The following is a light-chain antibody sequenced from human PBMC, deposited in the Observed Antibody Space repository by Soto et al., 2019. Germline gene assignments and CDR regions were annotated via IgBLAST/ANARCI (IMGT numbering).Light chain of an antibody. V-gene: IGLV4-69*01. CDR1: SGHSSYA. CDR3: QTWGTGYV. J-gene: IGLJ1*01. CDR2: LNSDGSH. Sequence: QSVLTQSPSASAYLGASVKLTCTLSSGHSSYAIAWHQQQPEKGPRYLMKLNSDGSHSKGDGIPDRFSGSSSGAERYLPISSLQSEDEADYDCQTWGTGYVFGPGTKLTVL.